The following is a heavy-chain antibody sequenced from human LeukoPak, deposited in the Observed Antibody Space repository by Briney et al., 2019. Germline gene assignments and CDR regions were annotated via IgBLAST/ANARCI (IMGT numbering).Heavy chain of an antibody. Sequence: QTSETLSLTCAVYGGSFSGYYWSWIRQPPGKGLEWIGEINHSGSTNYNPSLKSRVTISVDTSKNQFSLKLSSVTAADTAVYYCARDRAWFEGSKNFDYWGQGTLVTVSS. CDR3: ARDRAWFEGSKNFDY. V-gene: IGHV4-34*01. CDR2: INHSGST. D-gene: IGHD3-10*01. J-gene: IGHJ4*02. CDR1: GGSFSGYY.